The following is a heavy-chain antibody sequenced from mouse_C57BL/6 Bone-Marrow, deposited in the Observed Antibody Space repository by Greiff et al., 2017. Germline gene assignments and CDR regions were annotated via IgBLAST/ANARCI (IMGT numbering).Heavy chain of an antibody. J-gene: IGHJ1*03. Sequence: QVHVKQSGAELVKPGASVKMSCKASGYTFTTYPIEWMKQNHGKSLEWIGNFHPYNDDTKYNEKFKGKATLTVEKSSSTVYLELSRLTSDDSAVYYCARGYGSSPRWYFDVWGTGTTVTVSS. CDR3: ARGYGSSPRWYFDV. V-gene: IGHV1-47*01. CDR2: FHPYNDDT. CDR1: GYTFTTYP. D-gene: IGHD1-1*01.